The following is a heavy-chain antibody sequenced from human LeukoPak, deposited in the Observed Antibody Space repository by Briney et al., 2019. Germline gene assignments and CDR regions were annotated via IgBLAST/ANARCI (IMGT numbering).Heavy chain of an antibody. CDR2: ISCSGCST. CDR3: AKTYYYGSGWFDP. J-gene: IGHJ5*02. Sequence: GGSLRLSCAASGFTFSSYAMSWVRQAPGRGLEWVSAISCSGCSTYYADSAKGRFTICRHNSKNTLYLQMNSLRAEDTAVYYCAKTYYYGSGWFDPWGQGTLVTVSS. CDR1: GFTFSSYA. V-gene: IGHV3-23*01. D-gene: IGHD3-10*01.